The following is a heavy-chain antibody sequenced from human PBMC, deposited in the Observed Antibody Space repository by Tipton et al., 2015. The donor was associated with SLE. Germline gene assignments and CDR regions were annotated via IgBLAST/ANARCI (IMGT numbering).Heavy chain of an antibody. J-gene: IGHJ3*02. CDR1: GGSISSSSYY. D-gene: IGHD3-3*01. CDR3: ARGPYCDFWSGYLYAFDI. V-gene: IGHV4-39*07. CDR2: INHSGST. Sequence: TLSLTCTVSGGSISSSSYYWSWIRQPPGKGLEWIGEINHSGSTNYNPSLKSRVTISVDTSKNQFSLKLSSVTAADTAVYYCARGPYCDFWSGYLYAFDIWGQGTMVTVSS.